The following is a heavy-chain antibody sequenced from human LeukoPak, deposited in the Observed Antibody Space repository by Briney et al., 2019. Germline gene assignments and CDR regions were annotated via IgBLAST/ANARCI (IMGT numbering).Heavy chain of an antibody. D-gene: IGHD2-2*02. CDR3: AKDGYTVPSYDAFDI. Sequence: GGSLRLSCAASGFTFSSYAMNWVRQAPGKGLEWVSAISGSDGSTFYADSVKGRFTISRDNSKNTLYLQMNSLRAEDTVVYYCAKDGYTVPSYDAFDIWGQGTMVTVSS. CDR1: GFTFSSYA. V-gene: IGHV3-23*01. CDR2: ISGSDGST. J-gene: IGHJ3*02.